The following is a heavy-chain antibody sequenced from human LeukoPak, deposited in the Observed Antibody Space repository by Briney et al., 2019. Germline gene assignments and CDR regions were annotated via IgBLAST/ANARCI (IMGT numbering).Heavy chain of an antibody. J-gene: IGHJ4*02. CDR3: VKWGDYDILTGYYVPDF. Sequence: PGGSLRLSCAPSGFAFRNYAMSWVREAPGQGLEWVSAITGSGDTTYYADSVKGRFTISRDNSKNALYVEMNTLRAEDTAVYYCVKWGDYDILTGYYVPDFWGQGTLVTVSS. CDR1: GFAFRNYA. V-gene: IGHV3-23*01. D-gene: IGHD3-9*01. CDR2: ITGSGDTT.